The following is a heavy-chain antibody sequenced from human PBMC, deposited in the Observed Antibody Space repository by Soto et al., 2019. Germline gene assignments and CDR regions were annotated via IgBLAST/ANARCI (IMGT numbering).Heavy chain of an antibody. CDR3: AGDPSSWNNWFDP. V-gene: IGHV1-69*13. J-gene: IGHJ5*02. Sequence: GASVKVSCKASGGTFSSYAISWVRQAPGQGLEWMGGIIPIFGTANYAQKFQGRVTITADESTSTAYMELSGLRSEDTAVYSCAGDPSSWNNWFDPWGQGTLVTVSS. D-gene: IGHD6-13*01. CDR1: GGTFSSYA. CDR2: IIPIFGTA.